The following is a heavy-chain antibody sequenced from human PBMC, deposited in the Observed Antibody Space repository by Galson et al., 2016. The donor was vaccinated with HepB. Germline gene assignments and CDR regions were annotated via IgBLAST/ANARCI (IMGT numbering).Heavy chain of an antibody. D-gene: IGHD3-3*01. J-gene: IGHJ4*02. V-gene: IGHV3-23*01. Sequence: ETLSLTCAVSGGSITNHNWWSWVRQAPGKGLEWVSTIVAADGGTYYTDSVRGLFTISRDTSANTLYLEMNSLRAEDTAVYYCAKVKAATYGSWRGYSEWGQGTLVTVSS. CDR2: IVAADGGT. CDR3: AKVKAATYGSWRGYSE. CDR1: GGSITNHN.